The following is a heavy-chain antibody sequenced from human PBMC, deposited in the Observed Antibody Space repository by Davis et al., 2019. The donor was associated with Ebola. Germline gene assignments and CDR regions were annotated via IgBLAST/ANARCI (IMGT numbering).Heavy chain of an antibody. Sequence: MPSETLSLTCNVSGASISSFYWSWIRQPPGKGLEWIASIYQGQTTDYNPSLRSRVTISIDTSDNHISLRLTSVTAADTALYYCARWRGYFDYWGQGALVAVSS. D-gene: IGHD3-10*01. CDR1: GASISSFY. V-gene: IGHV4-59*01. J-gene: IGHJ4*02. CDR3: ARWRGYFDY. CDR2: IYQGQTT.